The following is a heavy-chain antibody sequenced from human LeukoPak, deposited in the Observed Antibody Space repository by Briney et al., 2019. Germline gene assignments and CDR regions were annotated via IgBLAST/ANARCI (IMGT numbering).Heavy chain of an antibody. CDR3: ARAIQSQLLKGYFDY. CDR1: GLTVSSNY. Sequence: GGSLRLSCAASGLTVSSNYMSWVRQAPGKGLEWVSTIYVGGSAYYADFLKGRFTISRDNSKNTVYLQMNSLRAEDTAVYYCARAIQSQLLKGYFDYWGQGTLVTVSS. D-gene: IGHD2-2*01. J-gene: IGHJ4*02. V-gene: IGHV3-53*01. CDR2: IYVGGSA.